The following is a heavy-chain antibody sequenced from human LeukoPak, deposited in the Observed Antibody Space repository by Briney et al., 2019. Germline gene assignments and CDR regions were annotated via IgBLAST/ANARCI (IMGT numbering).Heavy chain of an antibody. V-gene: IGHV5-51*01. D-gene: IGHD2-2*01. Sequence: GELLKISCKGSGYSFTNYWIWWVRHPAGKRLGWMGIRYPGDSYTQASPSFQGQVTISADKAISTAYLQWSSLKASDTAMYYCARCYCSSTSCYDGWYYYYYMDVWGKGTTVTVSS. J-gene: IGHJ6*03. CDR2: RYPGDSYT. CDR3: ARCYCSSTSCYDGWYYYYYMDV. CDR1: GYSFTNYW.